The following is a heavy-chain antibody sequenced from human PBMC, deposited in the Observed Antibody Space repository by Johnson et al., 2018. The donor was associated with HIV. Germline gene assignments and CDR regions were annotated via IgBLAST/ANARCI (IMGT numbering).Heavy chain of an antibody. CDR3: ARARGAPWDAFDI. Sequence: VQLVESGGGLVQPGGSLRLSCAASGFTFSSYWMSWVRQAPGKGLEWVANIKQDGSEKYYVDSVKGRFTISRDNAKNSLYLQMNSLRAGDTAVYYCARARGAPWDAFDIWGQGTMVTVSS. CDR1: GFTFSSYW. J-gene: IGHJ3*02. V-gene: IGHV3-7*01. D-gene: IGHD3-10*01. CDR2: IKQDGSEK.